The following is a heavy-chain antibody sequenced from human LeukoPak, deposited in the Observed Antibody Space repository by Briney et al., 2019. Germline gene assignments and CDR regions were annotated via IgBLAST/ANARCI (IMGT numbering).Heavy chain of an antibody. J-gene: IGHJ4*02. CDR2: ISNSGSFI. CDR3: ARDSLGAAVAYYFIY. V-gene: IGHV3-21*05. D-gene: IGHD2/OR15-2a*01. CDR1: GFTFSSYA. Sequence: GGSLRLSCAASGFTFSSYAMHWVRQAPGKGLEWISYISNSGSFIYYADSVKGRFTISRDNAKNSLYLQMDSLRAEDTAVYYCARDSLGAAVAYYFIYWGQGTLVTVSS.